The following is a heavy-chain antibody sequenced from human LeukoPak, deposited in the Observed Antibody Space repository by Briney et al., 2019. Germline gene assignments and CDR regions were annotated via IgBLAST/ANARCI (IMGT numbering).Heavy chain of an antibody. V-gene: IGHV4-61*02. Sequence: KPSQTLSLTCSVSGGSISSGSYYWSWIRQPAGKGLEWIGRIYTSGSTNYNPSLKSRVTISVDTSKNQFSLKLSSVTAADTAVYYCARSTILRGDWDSWGQGTLVTVSS. D-gene: IGHD5/OR15-5a*01. CDR3: ARSTILRGDWDS. CDR2: IYTSGST. CDR1: GGSISSGSYY. J-gene: IGHJ4*02.